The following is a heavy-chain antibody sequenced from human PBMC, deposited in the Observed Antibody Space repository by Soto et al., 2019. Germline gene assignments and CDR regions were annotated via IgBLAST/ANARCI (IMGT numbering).Heavy chain of an antibody. D-gene: IGHD5-12*01. V-gene: IGHV2-26*01. CDR1: GFSLSNARMG. CDR2: IVSNHEK. J-gene: IGHJ4*02. CDR3: ARMGDGYNYDY. Sequence: QVTLKESGPVLVKPTETLTLTCTVSGFSLSNARMGVSWIRQPPGKDLEWLAHIVSNHEKAYSTAVKSRLTISKDTSKSQVVLTMTNMDPVDTATYSCARMGDGYNYDYWGQGTLVTVSS.